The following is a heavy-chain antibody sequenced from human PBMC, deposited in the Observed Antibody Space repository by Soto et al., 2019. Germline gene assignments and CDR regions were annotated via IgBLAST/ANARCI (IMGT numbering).Heavy chain of an antibody. V-gene: IGHV3-7*01. CDR1: GFTFSSYW. J-gene: IGHJ1*01. D-gene: IGHD6-6*01. CDR3: ARGHTTSSGIY. CDR2: IKHDGSDK. Sequence: PGGSLRLSCAASGFTFSSYWMSWVRQAPGKGLEWVANIKHDGSDKYYVDSVKGRFTISRDNAKSSLYLQMNSLRADDTGVYYCARGHTTSSGIYWGQGTLVPVSS.